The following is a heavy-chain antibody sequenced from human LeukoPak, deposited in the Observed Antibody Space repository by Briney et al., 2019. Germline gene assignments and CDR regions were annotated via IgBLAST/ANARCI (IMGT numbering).Heavy chain of an antibody. Sequence: GGSLRLSCAASGFTFSSYAMHWVRQAPGKGLEWVAVISYDGSNKYYADSVKGRFTISRDNSKNTLYLQMNSLRAEDTAVYYCARDSSAGGYSYGLFDYWGQGTLVTVSS. CDR3: ARDSSAGGYSYGLFDY. J-gene: IGHJ4*02. V-gene: IGHV3-30-3*01. CDR2: ISYDGSNK. CDR1: GFTFSSYA. D-gene: IGHD5-18*01.